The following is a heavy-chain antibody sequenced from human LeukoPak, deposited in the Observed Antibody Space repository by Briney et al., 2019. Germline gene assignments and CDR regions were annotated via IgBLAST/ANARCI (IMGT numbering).Heavy chain of an antibody. V-gene: IGHV3-23*01. CDR2: GSASGGRT. CDR3: AKRGVVIRVILVGFHKEAYYFDS. J-gene: IGHJ4*02. Sequence: GRSLRLSSAVSGITLTNYGMSWVRQAPGQGRDWVAGGSASGGRTNYADSVKGRFTISRDNPKHTLYLQMNSLSDEDTAVYFCAKRGVVIRVILVGFHKEAYYFDSWGQGALVNVSS. CDR1: GITLTNYG. D-gene: IGHD3-22*01.